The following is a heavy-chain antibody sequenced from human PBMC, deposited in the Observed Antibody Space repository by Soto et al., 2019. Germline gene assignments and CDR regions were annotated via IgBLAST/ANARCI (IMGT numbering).Heavy chain of an antibody. Sequence: EVQLLDSGGGLVQPGGSLRLSCTASGFTFSNYAMSWVRQAPGQGLEWVSGISASSASTYYGDSVKGRFTISRDKFKNTLSLQMSSLRAEDTAIYYCAKGDKDVTTVYIQFDHWGQGTLVTVSS. CDR2: ISASSAST. CDR3: AKGDKDVTTVYIQFDH. J-gene: IGHJ4*02. CDR1: GFTFSNYA. D-gene: IGHD3-3*01. V-gene: IGHV3-23*01.